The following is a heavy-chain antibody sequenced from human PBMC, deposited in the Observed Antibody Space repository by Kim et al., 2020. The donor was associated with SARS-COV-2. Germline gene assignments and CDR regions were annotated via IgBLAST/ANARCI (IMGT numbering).Heavy chain of an antibody. Sequence: SETLSLTCTVSGGSISSRSYYWGWIRQPPGKGQEWIGSIYYSGSTYYNPSLKSRDTISVDTSKNQFSLKLSSVTASDTAAYYCARHVPPQYSSSWYRGGNAFDIWGQGTMVTVSS. CDR3: ARHVPPQYSSSWYRGGNAFDI. CDR1: GGSISSRSYY. D-gene: IGHD6-13*01. CDR2: IYYSGST. V-gene: IGHV4-39*01. J-gene: IGHJ3*02.